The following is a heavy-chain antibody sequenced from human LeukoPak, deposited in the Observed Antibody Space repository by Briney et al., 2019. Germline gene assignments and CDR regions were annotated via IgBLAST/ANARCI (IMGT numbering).Heavy chain of an antibody. D-gene: IGHD5-12*01. Sequence: PGGSLRLSCAASGFTFSSYSMNWVRQAPGKGLEWVSSISSSSSYIYYADSVKGRFTISRDNAKKSLYLQMNSLRAEDTAVYYCARDQGYSGYDLYYFDYWGQGTLVTVSS. CDR3: ARDQGYSGYDLYYFDY. J-gene: IGHJ4*02. V-gene: IGHV3-21*01. CDR1: GFTFSSYS. CDR2: ISSSSSYI.